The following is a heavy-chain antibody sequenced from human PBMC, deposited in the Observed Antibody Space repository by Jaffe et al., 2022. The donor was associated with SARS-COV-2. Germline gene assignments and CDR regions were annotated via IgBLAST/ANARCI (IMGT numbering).Heavy chain of an antibody. CDR3: ARDFDLATTGRGYFDY. V-gene: IGHV3-30*04. D-gene: IGHD1-1*01. J-gene: IGHJ4*02. Sequence: QVQLVESGGGVVQPGRSLRLSCAASGFPFSMYAMQWVRQAPGEGLEWVAVMSNDGRSMSYADSVKGRFTISRDNSENTLYLQMNSLRSEDTAVYYCARDFDLATTGRGYFDYWGQGTLVTVS. CDR1: GFPFSMYA. CDR2: MSNDGRSM.